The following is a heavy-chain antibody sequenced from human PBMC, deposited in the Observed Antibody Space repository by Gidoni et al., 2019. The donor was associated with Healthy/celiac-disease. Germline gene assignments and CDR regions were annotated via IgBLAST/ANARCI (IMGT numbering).Heavy chain of an antibody. D-gene: IGHD6-13*01. CDR1: GFTFSSSW. V-gene: IGHV3-7*03. CDR3: ARDGYSSSWYRVGRFDP. CDR2: IKQDGSEK. Sequence: EVQLVESGGGLVQPGGSLRLSCAASGFTFSSSWMSWVRQAPGKGLEWVANIKQDGSEKYYVDSVKGRFTISRDNAKNSLYLQMNSLRAEDTAVYYCARDGYSSSWYRVGRFDPWGQGTLVTVSS. J-gene: IGHJ5*02.